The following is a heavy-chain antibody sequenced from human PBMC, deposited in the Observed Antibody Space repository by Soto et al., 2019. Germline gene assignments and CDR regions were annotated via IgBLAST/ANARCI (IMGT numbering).Heavy chain of an antibody. CDR1: GYNFPTYW. Sequence: PGESLKISCKASGYNFPTYWINWVRQMPGKGLEWIGRIDPSDSFSNYSPSFQGHVTLSADKSISTAYLKWSSLKASDTAMYYCARLDSSGWHIAPYWGQGTLVTVSS. J-gene: IGHJ4*02. CDR2: IDPSDSFS. CDR3: ARLDSSGWHIAPY. V-gene: IGHV5-10-1*01. D-gene: IGHD6-19*01.